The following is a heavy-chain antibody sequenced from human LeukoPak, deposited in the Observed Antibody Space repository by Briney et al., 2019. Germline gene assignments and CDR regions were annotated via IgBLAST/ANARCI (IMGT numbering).Heavy chain of an antibody. V-gene: IGHV3-23*01. J-gene: IGHJ5*02. CDR1: GVTFSSXA. Sequence: GGSLRLSCAASGVTFSSXAXSWVRQXPXXXXXXXXXISGSGGSTYYADSXKXRXTXSRDNSKNTLYLQMNSLRAEDTALYYCAKDRLSTPTAPRFDPWGQGTQVTVSS. CDR2: ISGSGGST. CDR3: AKDRLSTPTAPRFDP. D-gene: IGHD4-23*01.